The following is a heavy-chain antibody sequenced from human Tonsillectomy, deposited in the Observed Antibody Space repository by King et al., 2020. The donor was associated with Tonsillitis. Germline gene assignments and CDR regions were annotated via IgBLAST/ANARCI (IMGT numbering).Heavy chain of an antibody. Sequence: VQLQESGPGLVKPSQTLSLTCTVSGGSISSGDYYWSWIRQPPGKGLQWIGYIYSSGSTYYNPFLKSRASISTDTSKNQFSLQLTSVTAADTAVYYCAREGGGWFDYWGQGTLVSVSS. J-gene: IGHJ4*02. V-gene: IGHV4-30-4*01. CDR1: GGSISSGDYY. CDR2: IYSSGST. CDR3: AREGGGWFDY.